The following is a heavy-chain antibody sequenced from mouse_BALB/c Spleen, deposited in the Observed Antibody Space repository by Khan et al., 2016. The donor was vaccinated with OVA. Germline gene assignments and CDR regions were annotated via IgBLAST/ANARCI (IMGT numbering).Heavy chain of an antibody. CDR1: GFSLTNYG. Sequence: QVQLKESGPGLAAPSQSLSITCTISGFSLTNYGVHWVRQPPGKGLEWLVVIWSDGSTTYNSAFKSRLTIPKYNSQSQVFLKMNSLQTDDTAIYFCARQPYYHYNIMDYWGQGTSVTVSS. D-gene: IGHD2-10*01. J-gene: IGHJ4*01. CDR2: IWSDGST. V-gene: IGHV2-6-1*01. CDR3: ARQPYYHYNIMDY.